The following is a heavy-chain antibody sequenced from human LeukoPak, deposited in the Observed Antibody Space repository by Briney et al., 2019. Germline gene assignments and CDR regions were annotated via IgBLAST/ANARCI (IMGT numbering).Heavy chain of an antibody. D-gene: IGHD1-26*01. Sequence: ASVNVSCRASSDSFSNYGFAWVRQAPGQGLEWMGWTSADSSKTYYAQKFQDRVTMTTDTSTTTGYMELRRLRSDDAAVYYCATGSYLWGGMDVWGPGTTVIVSS. CDR3: ATGSYLWGGMDV. CDR2: TSADSSKT. V-gene: IGHV1-18*01. J-gene: IGHJ6*02. CDR1: SDSFSNYG.